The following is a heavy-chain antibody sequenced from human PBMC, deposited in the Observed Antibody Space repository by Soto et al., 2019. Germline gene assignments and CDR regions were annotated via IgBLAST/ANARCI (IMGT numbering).Heavy chain of an antibody. Sequence: GGSLRLSCAASGFTFSTYTMNWFRQAPGKGLEWVSAITGGSNTYYADSVKGRFTISRDNSKKTLYLQMNSLRVEDTAVYYCAKGSGSHYDYFDYWGRGTLVTVSS. V-gene: IGHV3-23*01. CDR3: AKGSGSHYDYFDY. J-gene: IGHJ4*02. CDR2: ITGGSNT. D-gene: IGHD1-26*01. CDR1: GFTFSTYT.